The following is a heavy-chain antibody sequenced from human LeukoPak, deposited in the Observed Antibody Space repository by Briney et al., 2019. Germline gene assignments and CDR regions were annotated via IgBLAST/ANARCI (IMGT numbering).Heavy chain of an antibody. D-gene: IGHD3-22*01. CDR3: ARDLRDSRNYYDSSGYYEG. J-gene: IGHJ4*02. CDR2: FDPEDGET. Sequence: ASVKVSCKVSGYTLTELSMHWVRQAPGKGLEWMGGFDPEDGETIYAQKFQGRVTMTEDTSTDTAYMELSSLRSEDTAVYYCARDLRDSRNYYDSSGYYEGWGQGTLVTVSS. CDR1: GYTLTELS. V-gene: IGHV1-24*01.